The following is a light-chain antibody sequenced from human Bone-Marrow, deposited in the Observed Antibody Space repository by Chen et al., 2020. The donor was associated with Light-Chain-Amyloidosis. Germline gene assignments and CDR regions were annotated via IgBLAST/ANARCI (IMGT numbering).Light chain of an antibody. CDR1: DLPTKY. J-gene: IGLJ2*01. Sequence: SYELTQPPSVSVSPGQTAMITCSGDDLPTKYAYWYQQKPGQASVLVINRDTERPSGISERFSGSSAGTTDTLTISGVQAEDEADYHCQSADSSGTYEVIFGGGTKLTVL. CDR3: QSADSSGTYEVI. V-gene: IGLV3-25*03. CDR2: RDT.